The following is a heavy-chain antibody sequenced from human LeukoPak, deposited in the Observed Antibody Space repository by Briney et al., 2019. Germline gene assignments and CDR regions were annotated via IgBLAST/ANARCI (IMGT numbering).Heavy chain of an antibody. D-gene: IGHD3-16*01. CDR3: ARGGDSGLEYYYGMDV. CDR2: INHSGST. Sequence: SETLSLTCAVYGGSFSGYYWSWIRQPPGKGLEWIGEINHSGSTNYNPSLKSRVTISVDTSKNQFSLKLSSVTAADTAVYYCARGGDSGLEYYYGMDVWGQGTTVTVSS. CDR1: GGSFSGYY. J-gene: IGHJ6*02. V-gene: IGHV4-34*01.